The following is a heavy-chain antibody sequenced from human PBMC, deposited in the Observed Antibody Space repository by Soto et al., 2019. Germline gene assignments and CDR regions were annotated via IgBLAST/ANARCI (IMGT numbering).Heavy chain of an antibody. J-gene: IGHJ4*02. D-gene: IGHD4-17*01. CDR2: IYYSGYT. Sequence: PSETLSLTCTVSGGSISSSSYYWGWIRQPPGKGLEWIGSIYYSGYTYYNPSLKSRVTISVDTSKNQFSLKLSSVTAADTAVYYCARHVPMTTVTLDYWGQGTLVTVSS. CDR1: GGSISSSSYY. V-gene: IGHV4-39*01. CDR3: ARHVPMTTVTLDY.